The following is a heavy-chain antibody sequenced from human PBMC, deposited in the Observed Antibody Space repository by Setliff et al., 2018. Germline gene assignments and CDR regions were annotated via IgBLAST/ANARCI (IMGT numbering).Heavy chain of an antibody. CDR3: ARYDSSGYHYFDY. CDR2: IYPGDSDT. CDR1: GYSFTSYW. V-gene: IGHV5-51*01. D-gene: IGHD3-22*01. Sequence: PGASLKISCQCSGYSFTSYWIGWVRQMPGKGLEWMGIIYPGDSDTRYSPSFQGQVTISADKSISTAYLQWSSLKASDTAMYYCARYDSSGYHYFDYRGQGTLVTVSA. J-gene: IGHJ4*02.